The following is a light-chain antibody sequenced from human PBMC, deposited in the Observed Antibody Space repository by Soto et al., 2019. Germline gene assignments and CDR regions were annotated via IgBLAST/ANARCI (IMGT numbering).Light chain of an antibody. Sequence: EIVLTHAPTTLSLSLGPRSTLSCKASQSVFDYIAWYQQKPGQAPRLLIYEASIRATGVPARFSGSGSGTDFTLTIISLGPEDFAVYYCQERSHWPSLSFGGGTKVDIK. CDR1: QSVFDY. CDR3: QERSHWPSLS. V-gene: IGKV3-11*01. J-gene: IGKJ4*01. CDR2: EAS.